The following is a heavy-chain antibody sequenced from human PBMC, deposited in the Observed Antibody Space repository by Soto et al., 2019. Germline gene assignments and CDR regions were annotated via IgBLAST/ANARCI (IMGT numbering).Heavy chain of an antibody. Sequence: ASVKVSCKVSGYTLTELSMHWVRQAPGKGLEWMGGFDPEDGETIYAQKFQGRVTMTEDTSTDTAYMELSSLRSEDTAVYYCASARVYGGAGCWNSRFDYWGKGTLVTVSS. D-gene: IGHD3-10*01. V-gene: IGHV1-24*01. J-gene: IGHJ4*02. CDR2: FDPEDGET. CDR3: ASARVYGGAGCWNSRFDY. CDR1: GYTLTELS.